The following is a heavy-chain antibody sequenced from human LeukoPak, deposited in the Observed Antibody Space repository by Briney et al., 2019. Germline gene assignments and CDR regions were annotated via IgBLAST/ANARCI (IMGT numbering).Heavy chain of an antibody. V-gene: IGHV3-23*01. J-gene: IGHJ4*02. CDR1: GFTFSSYA. CDR2: ISGSGGST. Sequence: GRSLRLSCAASGFTFSSYAMSWVRQAPGKGLEWVSAISGSGGSTYYAGSVKGRFTISRDNSKNTLYLQMNSLRAEDTAVYYCAKDESSDRGDPIDYWGQGTLVTVSS. CDR3: AKDESSDRGDPIDY. D-gene: IGHD3-16*01.